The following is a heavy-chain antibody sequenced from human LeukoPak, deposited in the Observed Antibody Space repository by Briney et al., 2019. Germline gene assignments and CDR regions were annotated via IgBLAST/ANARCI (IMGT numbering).Heavy chain of an antibody. J-gene: IGHJ5*02. CDR2: FYPEDGET. D-gene: IGHD2-15*01. Sequence: ASVNVSCKVSGYTLCELSMHWVRQAPGKGLEWMGGFYPEDGETIYAQKFQGRVTMTEDTSTDTAYMELSSLRSEDTAVYYCATTPSSGRGGWFDPWGQGTLVTVSS. CDR1: GYTLCELS. CDR3: ATTPSSGRGGWFDP. V-gene: IGHV1-24*01.